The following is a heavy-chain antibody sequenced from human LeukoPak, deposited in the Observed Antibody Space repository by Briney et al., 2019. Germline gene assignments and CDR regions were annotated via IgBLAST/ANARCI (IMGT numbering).Heavy chain of an antibody. V-gene: IGHV3-49*04. CDR2: IRSKDHGGTT. D-gene: IGHD4-23*01. CDR3: TRDPHYYHGNPHDF. J-gene: IGHJ4*02. Sequence: GGSLRLSCAASGFTFSSYAMSWVRQAPGKGLEWLSFIRSKDHGGTTEYAASVKGRFTISRDDSNSIAYLQMNSLTIEDTAVYFCTRDPHYYHGNPHDFWGQGTRVTVSS. CDR1: GFTFSSYA.